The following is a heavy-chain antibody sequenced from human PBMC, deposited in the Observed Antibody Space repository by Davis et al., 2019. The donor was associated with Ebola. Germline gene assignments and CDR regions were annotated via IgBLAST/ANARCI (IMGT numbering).Heavy chain of an antibody. CDR1: GGSISSSSYY. V-gene: IGHV4-39*07. Sequence: PSETLSLTCTVSGGSISSSSYYWGWIRQPPGKGLEWIGSIYYSGSTYYNPSLKSRVTISVDTSKNQFSLKLSSVTAADTAVYYCARVGSSSWYGWFMNWFDPWGQGTLVTVSS. J-gene: IGHJ5*02. CDR2: IYYSGST. D-gene: IGHD6-13*01. CDR3: ARVGSSSWYGWFMNWFDP.